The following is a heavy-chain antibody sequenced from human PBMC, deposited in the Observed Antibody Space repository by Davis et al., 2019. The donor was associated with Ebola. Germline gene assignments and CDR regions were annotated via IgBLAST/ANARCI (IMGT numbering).Heavy chain of an antibody. CDR3: AKVTLVATLWGFDY. Sequence: GGSLRLSCAASGFTFSSYEMNWVRQAPGKGLEWVSAISGSGGSTYYADSVKGRFTISRDNSKNTLYLQMNSLRAEDTAVYYCAKVTLVATLWGFDYWGQGTLVTVSS. CDR2: ISGSGGST. CDR1: GFTFSSYE. J-gene: IGHJ4*02. D-gene: IGHD5-12*01. V-gene: IGHV3-23*01.